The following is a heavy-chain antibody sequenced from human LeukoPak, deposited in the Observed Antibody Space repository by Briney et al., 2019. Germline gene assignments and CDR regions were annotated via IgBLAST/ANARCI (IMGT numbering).Heavy chain of an antibody. CDR2: ISSSSSYI. CDR1: GFTFSSYS. D-gene: IGHD3-10*01. V-gene: IGHV3-21*01. Sequence: GGSLRLSCAASGFTFSSYSMNWVRQAPGKGLEGVSSISSSSSYIYYAVSVKGRFTISRDNAKNSLYLQMNSLRAEDTAVYYCAREGYYYGSGRLYDYWGQGTLVTVSS. CDR3: AREGYYYGSGRLYDY. J-gene: IGHJ4*02.